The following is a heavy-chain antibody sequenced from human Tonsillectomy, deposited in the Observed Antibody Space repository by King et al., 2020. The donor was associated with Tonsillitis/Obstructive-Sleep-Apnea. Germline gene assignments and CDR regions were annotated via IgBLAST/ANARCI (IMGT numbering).Heavy chain of an antibody. V-gene: IGHV4-59*01. CDR3: ARAPRISSVYYFHFDY. J-gene: IGHJ4*02. Sequence: QLQESGPGLVKPSETLSLTCTVSGGYISSYYWSWIRQPPGKGLEWIGYIYYSGSTNNNTSLKSRVTISVDTSKNQFSLKLSSVTAADTALYYCARAPRISSVYYFHFDYWGQGPLVTVSS. CDR1: GGYISSYY. CDR2: IYYSGST. D-gene: IGHD3-22*01.